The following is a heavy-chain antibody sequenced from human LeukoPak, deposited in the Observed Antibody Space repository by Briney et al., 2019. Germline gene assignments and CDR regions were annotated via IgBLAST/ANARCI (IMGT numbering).Heavy chain of an antibody. D-gene: IGHD1-14*01. V-gene: IGHV1-2*02. J-gene: IGHJ4*02. CDR2: INPNSGGT. CDR1: GYTFTDYY. Sequence: ASVKVSCKASGYTFTDYYMNWVRQAPGQGLEWMGWINPNSGGTNDAQKFQGRVTMTTDTSTSTAYMEPRSLRSDDTAVYYCARGEEGWRVNHPPDYWGQGTLVTVSS. CDR3: ARGEEGWRVNHPPDY.